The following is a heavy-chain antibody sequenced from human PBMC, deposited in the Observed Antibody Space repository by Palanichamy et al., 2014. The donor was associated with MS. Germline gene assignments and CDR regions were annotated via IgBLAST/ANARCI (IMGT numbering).Heavy chain of an antibody. CDR3: AKSIGWYFDY. Sequence: SYSMNWVRQAPGKGLEWVSSISSDSNYIYYTDSVKGRFTISRDNAKNPLFLQMNSLRARDAAVYYCAKSIGWYFDYWGQGTLVTVSS. D-gene: IGHD6-19*01. CDR2: ISSDSNYI. V-gene: IGHV3-21*01. CDR1: SYS. J-gene: IGHJ4*02.